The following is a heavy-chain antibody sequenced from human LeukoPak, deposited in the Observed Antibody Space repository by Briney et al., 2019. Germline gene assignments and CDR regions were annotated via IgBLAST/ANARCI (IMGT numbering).Heavy chain of an antibody. D-gene: IGHD2-15*01. J-gene: IGHJ6*02. Sequence: GGSLRLSCAASGFTFSSYGMHWVRQAPGKGLEWVSSISSSSSYIYYADSVKGRFTISRDNAKNSLYLQMNSLRAEDTAVYYCARDGVVAARGYGMDVWGQGTTVTVSS. CDR3: ARDGVVAARGYGMDV. CDR2: ISSSSSYI. V-gene: IGHV3-21*01. CDR1: GFTFSSYG.